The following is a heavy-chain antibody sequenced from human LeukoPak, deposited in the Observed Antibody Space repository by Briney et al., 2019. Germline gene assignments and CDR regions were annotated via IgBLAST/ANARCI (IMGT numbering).Heavy chain of an antibody. V-gene: IGHV3-33*01. J-gene: IGHJ4*02. Sequence: GGSLRLSCAASGFTFSSYGMHWVRQAPGKGLEWVAVIWYDGSNKYYADSVKGRFTISRDNSKNTLYLQIDSLRAEDTGVYYCATEVIPAATYYWGLGTLVTVSS. CDR1: GFTFSSYG. CDR2: IWYDGSNK. D-gene: IGHD6-13*01. CDR3: ATEVIPAATYY.